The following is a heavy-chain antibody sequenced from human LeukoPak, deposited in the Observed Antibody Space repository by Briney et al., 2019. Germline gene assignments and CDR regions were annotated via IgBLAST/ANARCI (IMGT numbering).Heavy chain of an antibody. D-gene: IGHD2-2*01. CDR2: INPSGGST. CDR1: RHTLTFYQ. Sequence: ASVKVSCPGRRHTLTFYQMHVLGQAPGQGLEWMGIINPSGGSTSYAQKFQGRVTMTRYTSTSTVYMELSSLRSEDTAVYYCARCNCTRTRWDEPATYWGQGTLVTVSS. V-gene: IGHV1-46*03. CDR3: ARCNCTRTRWDEPATY. J-gene: IGHJ4*02.